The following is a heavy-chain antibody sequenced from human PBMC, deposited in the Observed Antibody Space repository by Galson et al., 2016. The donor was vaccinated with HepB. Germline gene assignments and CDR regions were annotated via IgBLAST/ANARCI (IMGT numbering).Heavy chain of an antibody. CDR3: SRDLSSGLGELLFDF. CDR1: GYTFSNYA. J-gene: IGHJ4*02. CDR2: INADNDDT. Sequence: SVKVSCKASGYTFSNYAIHWIRQAPGQRLEWMGWINADNDDTKYSHDFQARVTISSDTSASTVYMELRSLRPDDTALYFCSRDLSSGLGELLFDFWGQGTLVTVSS. D-gene: IGHD3-16*01. V-gene: IGHV1-3*01.